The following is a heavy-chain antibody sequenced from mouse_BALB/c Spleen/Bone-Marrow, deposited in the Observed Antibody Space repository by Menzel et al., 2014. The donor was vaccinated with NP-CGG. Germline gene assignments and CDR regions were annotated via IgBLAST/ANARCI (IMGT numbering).Heavy chain of an antibody. CDR1: GFNIKNTY. D-gene: IGHD1-1*01. CDR2: IDPANVNT. Sequence: EVKLMESGAELVKPGASVKLSCTASGFNIKNTYIHWVKQRPEQGLEWIGRIDPANVNTKYDPKFQGKATITADTSSNTAYLQLSSLTSEDTAVYYCATYYYGSSLFAYWGQGLWSLSLQ. CDR3: ATYYYGSSLFAY. J-gene: IGHJ3*01. V-gene: IGHV14-3*02.